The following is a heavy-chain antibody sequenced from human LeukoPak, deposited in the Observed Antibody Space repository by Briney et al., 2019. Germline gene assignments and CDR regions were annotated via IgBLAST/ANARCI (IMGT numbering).Heavy chain of an antibody. CDR2: ISSSGSTI. J-gene: IGHJ4*02. D-gene: IGHD6-13*01. CDR1: GFTFSDYY. V-gene: IGHV3-11*04. Sequence: GGSLRLSCAASGFTFSDYYMSWIRQAPGKGLEWVSYISSSGSTIYYADSVKGRFTISRDNAKNSLYLQMNSLRPEDTALYYCARNQGDPGIAAAGFFDSWGQGTLVTVSS. CDR3: ARNQGDPGIAAAGFFDS.